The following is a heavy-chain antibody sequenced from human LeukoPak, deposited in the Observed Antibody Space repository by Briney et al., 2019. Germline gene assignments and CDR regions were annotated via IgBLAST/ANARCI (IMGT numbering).Heavy chain of an antibody. CDR2: INANSGGT. V-gene: IGHV1-2*02. CDR1: VYSGTGYY. CDR3: ANLGYCSSTSCYYYYGMAV. J-gene: IGHJ6*02. D-gene: IGHD2-2*01. Sequence: GASVNVSCKSSVYSGTGYYMHCVRHAPGQPLEWMVWINANSGGTNYAQKFQGRVTMTRDTSISTAYMELSRLRSHDTAVYYCANLGYCSSTSCYYYYGMAVWGQGTTVTVSS.